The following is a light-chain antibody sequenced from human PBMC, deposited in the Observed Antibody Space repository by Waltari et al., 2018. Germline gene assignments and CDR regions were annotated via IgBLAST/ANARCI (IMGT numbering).Light chain of an antibody. CDR1: QSVSSN. J-gene: IGKJ4*01. Sequence: EIVMTQSPATLSVSPGERATLSCRASQSVSSNLAWYQQKPGQAPRLLIYGASTRATGIPARFSFSGSVTEFTLTINSMQSEDFAVYYCQQDNNRPLTSGGGTKVEIK. CDR3: QQDNNRPLT. CDR2: GAS. V-gene: IGKV3-15*01.